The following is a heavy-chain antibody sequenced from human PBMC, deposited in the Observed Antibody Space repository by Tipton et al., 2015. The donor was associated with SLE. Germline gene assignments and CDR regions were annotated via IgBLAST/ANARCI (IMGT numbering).Heavy chain of an antibody. CDR1: GGSISTHY. CDR2: SYNGGST. CDR3: ARGGGYQFDP. V-gene: IGHV4-59*11. Sequence: TLSLTCTVSGGSISTHYWGWIRQPPGMGLEWIGYSYNGGSTNYNPSLKSRVIISVDTSKNQFSLKLSSVTAADTAMYYCARGGGYQFDPWGQGTLVTVSS. D-gene: IGHD1-26*01. J-gene: IGHJ5*02.